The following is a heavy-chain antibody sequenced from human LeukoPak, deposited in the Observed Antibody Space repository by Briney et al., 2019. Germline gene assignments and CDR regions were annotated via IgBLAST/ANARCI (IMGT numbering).Heavy chain of an antibody. CDR1: GYTFTSYY. CDR2: INPSGSST. V-gene: IGHV1-46*03. D-gene: IGHD3-3*01. Sequence: ASVKVSCKASGYTFTSYYMHWVRQAPGQGLEWMGIINPSGSSTSYAQKFRGRVTMTRDTSTSTVYMELSSLRSEDTAMYYCVTNFWSASNWFDPWGQGTLVTVSS. J-gene: IGHJ5*02. CDR3: VTNFWSASNWFDP.